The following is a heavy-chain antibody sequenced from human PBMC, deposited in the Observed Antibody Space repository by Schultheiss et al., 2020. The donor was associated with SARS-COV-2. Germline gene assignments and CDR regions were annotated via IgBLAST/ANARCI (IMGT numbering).Heavy chain of an antibody. D-gene: IGHD1-26*01. CDR2: ISWNSGSI. Sequence: GGSLRLSCAASGFTVSSYCMHWVRQAPGKGLEWVSGISWNSGSIGYEDSVKGRFTISSDNAKNSLYLQMNSVGAEDTALYYCEKESEGSGKSRGAFEIWGQGTMVTVSS. V-gene: IGHV3-9*01. J-gene: IGHJ3*02. CDR1: GFTVSSYC. CDR3: EKESEGSGKSRGAFEI.